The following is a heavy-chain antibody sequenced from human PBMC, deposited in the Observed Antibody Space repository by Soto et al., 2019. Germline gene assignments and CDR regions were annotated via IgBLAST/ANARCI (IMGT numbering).Heavy chain of an antibody. CDR1: GFTFSSYA. CDR2: ISYDGSNK. Sequence: GGSLRLSCAASGFTFSSYAMHWVRQAPGKGLEWVAVISYDGSNKYYADSVKGRFTISRDNSKNTLYLQMNSLRAEDTAVYYCARVRSGYYDSSGLREYAFDIWGQGTMVTVSS. J-gene: IGHJ3*02. V-gene: IGHV3-30-3*01. CDR3: ARVRSGYYDSSGLREYAFDI. D-gene: IGHD3-22*01.